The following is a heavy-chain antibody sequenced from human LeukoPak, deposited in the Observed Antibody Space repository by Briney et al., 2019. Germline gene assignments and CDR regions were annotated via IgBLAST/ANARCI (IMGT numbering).Heavy chain of an antibody. V-gene: IGHV3-30-3*01. CDR2: ISYDGSNR. CDR3: AREGYYYDSSGPYFDY. J-gene: IGHJ4*02. CDR1: GFTFSSYA. Sequence: GRSLRLSCAASGFTFSSYAMHWVRQAPGKGLEWVAVISYDGSNRYYADSVKGRFTISRDNSKNTLYLQMNSLRAEDTAVYYCAREGYYYDSSGPYFDYWGQGTLVTVSS. D-gene: IGHD3-22*01.